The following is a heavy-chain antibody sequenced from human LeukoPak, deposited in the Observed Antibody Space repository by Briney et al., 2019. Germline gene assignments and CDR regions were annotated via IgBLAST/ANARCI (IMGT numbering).Heavy chain of an antibody. J-gene: IGHJ4*02. CDR2: IIPIFGTA. Sequence: ASVKVSCKASGGTFSSYAISWVRQAPGQGLEWMGGIIPIFGTANYAQKFQGRVTITADESTNTAYMELSSLRSEDTAVYYCARGNYSYYYDSRGPQLFDYWGQGTLVTVSS. D-gene: IGHD3-22*01. CDR3: ARGNYSYYYDSRGPQLFDY. V-gene: IGHV1-69*13. CDR1: GGTFSSYA.